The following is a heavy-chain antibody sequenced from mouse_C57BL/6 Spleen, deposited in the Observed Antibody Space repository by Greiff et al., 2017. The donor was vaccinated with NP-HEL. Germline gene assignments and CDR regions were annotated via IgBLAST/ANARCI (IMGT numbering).Heavy chain of an antibody. CDR1: GFTFSDYY. Sequence: EVKLVESEGGLVQPGSSMKLSCTASGFTFSDYYMAWVRQGPEKGLEWVANINYDGSSTYYLDSLKSRFIISRDNAKNILYLQMSMLKSEDTATYYGARDGYYDSSYVWYFDVWGTGTTVTVSS. V-gene: IGHV5-16*01. D-gene: IGHD1-1*01. J-gene: IGHJ1*03. CDR2: INYDGSST. CDR3: ARDGYYDSSYVWYFDV.